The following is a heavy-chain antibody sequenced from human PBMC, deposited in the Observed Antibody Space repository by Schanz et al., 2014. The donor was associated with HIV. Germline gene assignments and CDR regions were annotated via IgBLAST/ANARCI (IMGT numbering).Heavy chain of an antibody. CDR3: ARGECDFWSGYCPHFHYFDLDV. Sequence: QVQLVQSGAAVKKPGSSVKVSCKASGDTFTNYAITWVRQAPGQGLEWMGGIIPVFGTTNYAQKFQGRVTITADKSTSTAYMELSSLRSEDTAVYYCARGECDFWSGYCPHFHYFDLDVWGPGTSVTVSS. V-gene: IGHV1-69*06. CDR2: IIPVFGTT. J-gene: IGHJ6*02. D-gene: IGHD3-3*01. CDR1: GDTFTNYA.